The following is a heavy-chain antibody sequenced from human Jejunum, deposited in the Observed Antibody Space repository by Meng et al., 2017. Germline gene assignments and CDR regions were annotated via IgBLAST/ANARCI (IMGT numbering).Heavy chain of an antibody. CDR2: IHPSGST. Sequence: QVQQWGEGLLKPSETLSLTCAVYGGSSSGFSLGWIRQPPGKGLEWIGEIHPSGSTDYNPSLKNRLNISLDTSKNQFSLSLNSATAADTGIYYCTRGTDRAKSGDYGGQGTLVTVSS. D-gene: IGHD1-14*01. CDR1: GGSSSGFS. V-gene: IGHV4-34*01. J-gene: IGHJ4*02. CDR3: TRGTDRAKSGDY.